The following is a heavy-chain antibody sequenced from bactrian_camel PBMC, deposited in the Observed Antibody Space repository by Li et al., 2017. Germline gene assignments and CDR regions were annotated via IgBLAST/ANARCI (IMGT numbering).Heavy chain of an antibody. D-gene: IGHD3*01. CDR2: INSGGDVI. J-gene: IGHJ4*01. V-gene: IGHV3S40*01. CDR3: GRAIDGSCSGAWCGGPGY. CDR1: GFAFSNYD. Sequence: DVQLVESGGGLVQPGGSLRLSCAASGFAFSNYDINWVRQAPGKGLEWVSGINSGGDVIYKADSVKGRFTISRDTAKRTLYLQLNSLRTEDTAMYFCGRAIDGSCSGAWCGGPGYWGQGTQVTVS.